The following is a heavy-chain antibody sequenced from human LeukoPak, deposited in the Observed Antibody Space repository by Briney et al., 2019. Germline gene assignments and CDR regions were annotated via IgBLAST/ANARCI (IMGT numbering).Heavy chain of an antibody. D-gene: IGHD4-23*01. CDR1: GFSFKNHV. CDR2: ISANGTIK. V-gene: IGHV3-64*01. Sequence: GGSLRLSCRGSGFSFKNHVMHWVRQAPGKAPEHVSTISANGTIKYYASSLKGRFTISRDNSKSTLYLQMGRLRSDDSAIYYCARETTVALFDPWGQGTLLTVSS. J-gene: IGHJ5*02. CDR3: ARETTVALFDP.